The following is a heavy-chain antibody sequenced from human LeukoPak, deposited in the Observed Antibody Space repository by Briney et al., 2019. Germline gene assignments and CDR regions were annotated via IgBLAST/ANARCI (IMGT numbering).Heavy chain of an antibody. J-gene: IGHJ5*02. CDR2: FDPEDGET. V-gene: IGHV1-24*01. CDR1: GYTPTELS. Sequence: ASVKVSCKVSGYTPTELSMHWVRQAPGKGLEWMGGFDPEDGETIYAQKFQGRVTMAEDTSTDTAYVELSSLRSEDTAVYYCATAAVGAPINTWGQGTLVTVSS. CDR3: ATAAVGAPINT. D-gene: IGHD1-26*01.